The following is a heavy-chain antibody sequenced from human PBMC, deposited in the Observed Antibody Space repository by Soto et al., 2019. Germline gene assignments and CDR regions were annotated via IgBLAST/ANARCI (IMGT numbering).Heavy chain of an antibody. CDR1: GYSFTRYW. CDR2: VFPSDSDT. J-gene: IGHJ3*01. V-gene: IGHV5-51*01. Sequence: LGESLKISCKGSGYSFTRYWIAWVRQMPGKGLECMGIVFPSDSDTRYSPSFQGQVSILADKSITTAFLQWSSLKASDTAMYCCARTSSSTLDDGFDVWGQGTMVTVSS. D-gene: IGHD2-2*01. CDR3: ARTSSSTLDDGFDV.